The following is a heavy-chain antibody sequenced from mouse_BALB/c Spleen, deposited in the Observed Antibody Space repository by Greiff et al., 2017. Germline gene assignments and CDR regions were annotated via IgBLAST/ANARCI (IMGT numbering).Heavy chain of an antibody. CDR1: GYSITSGYY. Sequence: DVKLQESGPGLVKPSQSLSLTCSVTGYSITSGYYWNWIRQFPGNKLEWMGYISYDGSNNYNPSLKNRISITRDTSKNQFFLKLNSVTTEDTATYYCAREGIYDGYYGAMDYWGQGTSVTVSS. V-gene: IGHV3-6*02. D-gene: IGHD2-3*01. CDR2: ISYDGSN. CDR3: AREGIYDGYYGAMDY. J-gene: IGHJ4*01.